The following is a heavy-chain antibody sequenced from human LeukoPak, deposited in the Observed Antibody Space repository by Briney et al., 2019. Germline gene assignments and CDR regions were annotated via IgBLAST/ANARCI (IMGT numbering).Heavy chain of an antibody. V-gene: IGHV1-2*02. CDR1: GYTFTGNY. CDR3: AREWNHKNYFDY. Sequence: ASVTVSCKASGYTFTGNYMHWVRQAPGQGLEWMGWINPNSGVTNYAQKFQGRVTLTEVTSISTAYMELNSLRSDDTAVYFCAREWNHKNYFDYWGQGTLVTVSS. D-gene: IGHD1-14*01. CDR2: INPNSGVT. J-gene: IGHJ4*02.